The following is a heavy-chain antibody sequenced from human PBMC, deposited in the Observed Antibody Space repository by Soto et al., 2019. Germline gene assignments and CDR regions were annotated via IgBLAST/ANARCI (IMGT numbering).Heavy chain of an antibody. CDR3: ARGPTVTGFDY. D-gene: IGHD1-1*01. V-gene: IGHV4-59*01. J-gene: IGHJ4*02. Sequence: SSETLSLTCTVSGASISSYYWSWIRQPPGKGLEWIGYIDYSGSTNYNPSLKSRVTMSLDTSKSHFSLRLSSVTAADTAVYYCARGPTVTGFDYWGQGPLVTVSS. CDR1: GASISSYY. CDR2: IDYSGST.